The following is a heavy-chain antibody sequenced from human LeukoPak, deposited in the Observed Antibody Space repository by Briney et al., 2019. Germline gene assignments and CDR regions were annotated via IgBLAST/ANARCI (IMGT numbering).Heavy chain of an antibody. CDR1: GYTFTSYY. CDR2: INPSGGST. CDR3: ATAVDTAMVGDY. J-gene: IGHJ4*02. V-gene: IGHV1-46*01. Sequence: ASVKVSCKASGYTFTSYYMHWVRQAPGQGLEWMGIINPSGGSTSYAQKFQGRVTMTEDTSTDTAYMELSSLRSEDTAVYYCATAVDTAMVGDYWGQGTLVTVSS. D-gene: IGHD5-18*01.